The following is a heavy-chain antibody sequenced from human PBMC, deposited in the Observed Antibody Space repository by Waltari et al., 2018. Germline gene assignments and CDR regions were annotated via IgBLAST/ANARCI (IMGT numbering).Heavy chain of an antibody. CDR3: ATDRLNSDWPGPRGDY. V-gene: IGHV3-7*01. Sequence: EVQLVESGGGLVQPGGSLRLSCAVSGFTFSDYWMNWVRQAPGKGLEWVGNINQDGSEKNYVGSVRGRFTISRDNAKNSLYLQMNSLRAEDTAVYYCATDRLNSDWPGPRGDYWGQGTLVTVSS. J-gene: IGHJ4*02. CDR1: GFTFSDYW. CDR2: INQDGSEK. D-gene: IGHD2-21*02.